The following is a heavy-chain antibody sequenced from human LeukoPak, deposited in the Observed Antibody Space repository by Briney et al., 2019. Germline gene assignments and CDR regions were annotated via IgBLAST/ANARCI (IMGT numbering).Heavy chain of an antibody. CDR2: INWNGGST. V-gene: IGHV3-20*04. CDR3: ARGTYYYDSSGRIVPWYAFDI. J-gene: IGHJ3*02. D-gene: IGHD3-22*01. Sequence: PGGSLRLSCAASGFTFDDYGMSWVRQAPGKGLEWVSGINWNGGSTGYADSVKGRFTISRDNAKNSLYLQMNSLRAEDTALYYCARGTYYYDSSGRIVPWYAFDIWGQGTMVTVSS. CDR1: GFTFDDYG.